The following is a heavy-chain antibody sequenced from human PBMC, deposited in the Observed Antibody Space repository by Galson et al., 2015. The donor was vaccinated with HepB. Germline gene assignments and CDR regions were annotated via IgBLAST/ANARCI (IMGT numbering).Heavy chain of an antibody. CDR1: GFTFSSYN. D-gene: IGHD2-2*01. CDR3: ARIYCSSTSCYLGSFDP. V-gene: IGHV3-21*01. Sequence: SLRLSCAASGFTFSSYNMNWVRQAPGKGLEWVSSISSSSSYIHYADSVKGRLTISRDNAKNSLYLQMNSLRAEDTAVYYCARIYCSSTSCYLGSFDPWGQGTLVTVSS. J-gene: IGHJ5*02. CDR2: ISSSSSYI.